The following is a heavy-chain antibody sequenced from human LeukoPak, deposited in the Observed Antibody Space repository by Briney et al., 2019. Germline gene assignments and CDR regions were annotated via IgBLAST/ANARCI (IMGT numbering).Heavy chain of an antibody. J-gene: IGHJ4*02. Sequence: ASVKVSCKASGYTFTSYYMHWVRQAPGQGLEWMGIINPSGGSTSYAQKFRGRVTMTRDTSTSTVYMELSSLRSEDTAVYYCARASEGIAAAGTGNYWGQGTLVTVSS. D-gene: IGHD6-13*01. V-gene: IGHV1-46*01. CDR2: INPSGGST. CDR3: ARASEGIAAAGTGNY. CDR1: GYTFTSYY.